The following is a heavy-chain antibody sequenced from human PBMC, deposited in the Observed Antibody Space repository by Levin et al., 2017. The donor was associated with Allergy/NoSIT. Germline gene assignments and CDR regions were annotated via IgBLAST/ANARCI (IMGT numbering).Heavy chain of an antibody. CDR3: ARDGVAGVIDFDY. CDR2: INGGGSST. J-gene: IGHJ4*02. Sequence: GGSLRLSCAASGFTFNSYWMHWVRQAPGKGLVWVSRINGGGSSTAYADSVKGRFTISRDNAKNTLYLQMNSLTADDTAVYYCARDGVAGVIDFDYWGQGTLVSVSS. CDR1: GFTFNSYW. V-gene: IGHV3-74*01. D-gene: IGHD3-16*02.